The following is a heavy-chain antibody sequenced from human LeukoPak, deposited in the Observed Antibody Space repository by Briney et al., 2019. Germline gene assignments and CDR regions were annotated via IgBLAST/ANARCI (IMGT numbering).Heavy chain of an antibody. V-gene: IGHV4-59*01. CDR1: GGSISSYY. J-gene: IGHJ3*02. Sequence: SETLSLTCTVSGGSISSYYWSWIRQPPGKGLEWIGYIYYSGSTNYNPSLKSRGTISVDTSKNQFSLKLSSVTAADTAVYYCARVLTGPAAFDIWGQGTMVTVSS. CDR2: IYYSGST. CDR3: ARVLTGPAAFDI. D-gene: IGHD3-16*01.